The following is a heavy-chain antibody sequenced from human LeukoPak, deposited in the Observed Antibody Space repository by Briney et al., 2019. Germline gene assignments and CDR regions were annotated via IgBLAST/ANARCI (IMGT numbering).Heavy chain of an antibody. CDR2: IIPILGIA. J-gene: IGHJ4*02. D-gene: IGHD4-17*01. CDR3: ARDAPDGDYSSPFDY. Sequence: GASVKVSCKASGGTFSSYAISWVRQAPGQGLEWMGRIIPILGIANYAQKFQGRVTITADKSTSTAYMELSSLRSEDTAVYYCARDAPDGDYSSPFDYWGQGTLVTVSS. V-gene: IGHV1-69*04. CDR1: GGTFSSYA.